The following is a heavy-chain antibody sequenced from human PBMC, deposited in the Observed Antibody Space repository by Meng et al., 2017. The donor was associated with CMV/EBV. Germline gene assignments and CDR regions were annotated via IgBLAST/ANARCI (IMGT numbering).Heavy chain of an antibody. CDR3: AKDLFVDTAMVTGYYYGMDV. D-gene: IGHD5-18*01. J-gene: IGHJ6*02. CDR2: IRYDGSNK. Sequence: GESLKISCAASGFTFSSYCMHWVRQAPGKGLEWVAFIRYDGSNKYYADSVKGRFTISRDNSKNTLYLQMNSLRAEDTAVYYCAKDLFVDTAMVTGYYYGMDVWGQGTTVTVSS. V-gene: IGHV3-30*02. CDR1: GFTFSSYC.